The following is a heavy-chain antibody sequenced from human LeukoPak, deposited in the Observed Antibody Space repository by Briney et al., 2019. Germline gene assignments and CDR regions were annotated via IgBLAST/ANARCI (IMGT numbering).Heavy chain of an antibody. J-gene: IGHJ4*02. CDR1: GGSISSYY. CDR2: IYYSGST. CDR3: ARDHGLGGYRGVLWSGYHLGISDY. V-gene: IGHV4-59*01. Sequence: SETLSLTCTVSGGSISSYYWSWIRQPPGKGLEWIGYIYYSGSTNYNPSLKSRVTISVDTSKNQFSLKLSSVTAADTAVYYCARDHGLGGYRGVLWSGYHLGISDYWGQGTLVTVSS. D-gene: IGHD3-3*01.